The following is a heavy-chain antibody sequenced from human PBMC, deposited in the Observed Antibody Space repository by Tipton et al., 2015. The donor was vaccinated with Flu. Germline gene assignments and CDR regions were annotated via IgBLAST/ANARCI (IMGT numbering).Heavy chain of an antibody. Sequence: LVKPSETLSLTCAVYGGSFSGYYWSWIRQPPGKGLEWIGEINHSGSTNYNPSLKSRVTISVDTSKNQFSLKLSSVTAADTAVYYCARGLSSVLWFGETLGWFDPWGQGTLVTVSS. D-gene: IGHD3-10*01. J-gene: IGHJ5*02. CDR3: ARGLSSVLWFGETLGWFDP. V-gene: IGHV4-34*01. CDR2: INHSGST. CDR1: GGSFSGYY.